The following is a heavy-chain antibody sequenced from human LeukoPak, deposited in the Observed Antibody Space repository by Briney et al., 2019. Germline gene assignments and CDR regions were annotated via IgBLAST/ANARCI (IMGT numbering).Heavy chain of an antibody. J-gene: IGHJ4*02. Sequence: GGSLRLSCVASGFTFSDSVMSWVRQAPGKGLEWVSAISGDAGVTYYAASVKGRFTISRGNSKNTVYLQMSSLRAEDTATYYCARVGYCTNNCFRTDDYWGQGALVTVSS. V-gene: IGHV3-23*01. CDR3: ARVGYCTNNCFRTDDY. CDR1: GFTFSDSV. D-gene: IGHD2-8*01. CDR2: ISGDAGVT.